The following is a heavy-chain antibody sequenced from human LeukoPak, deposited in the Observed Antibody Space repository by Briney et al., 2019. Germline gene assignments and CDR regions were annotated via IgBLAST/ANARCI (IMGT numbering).Heavy chain of an antibody. Sequence: SVKVSCKASGGTFSNYAISWVRQAPGQGLAWMGGIIPIFGTANYAQKFQGRVTITTDESTSTAYMELSSLRSEDTAVYYCASSHSGSYLDYWGQGTLVTVSS. D-gene: IGHD1-26*01. J-gene: IGHJ4*02. CDR2: IIPIFGTA. CDR3: ASSHSGSYLDY. CDR1: GGTFSNYA. V-gene: IGHV1-69*05.